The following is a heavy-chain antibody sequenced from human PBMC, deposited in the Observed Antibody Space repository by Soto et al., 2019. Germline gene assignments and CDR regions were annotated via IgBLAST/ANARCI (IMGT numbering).Heavy chain of an antibody. J-gene: IGHJ1*01. Sequence: EVQLLESGGGLVQPGGSLRLSCAASGFTFINFAMSWVRQVQGMGLYWVSTIHSGGTYYADSVRGRFTISRDNSKTTLSLQMNSLRAEDTAVYYCAKATHKAEGRYSRSTSCAAEYFQNWGQGSLVSGSS. D-gene: IGHD2-2*01. CDR3: AKATHKAEGRYSRSTSCAAEYFQN. CDR2: IHSGGT. V-gene: IGHV3-23*01. CDR1: GFTFINFA.